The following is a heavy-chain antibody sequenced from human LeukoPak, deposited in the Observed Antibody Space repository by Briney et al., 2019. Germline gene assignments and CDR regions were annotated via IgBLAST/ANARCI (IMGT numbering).Heavy chain of an antibody. Sequence: GGSLRLSCAASGFTFSSYSMNWVRQAPGKGLEWVSSISSSSSYIYYADSVKGRFTISRDNAKNSLYLQMNSLRAEDTAVYYCARFSSGYAQGAFDIWGQGTMVTVSS. CDR1: GFTFSSYS. V-gene: IGHV3-21*01. CDR3: ARFSSGYAQGAFDI. CDR2: ISSSSSYI. D-gene: IGHD3-22*01. J-gene: IGHJ3*02.